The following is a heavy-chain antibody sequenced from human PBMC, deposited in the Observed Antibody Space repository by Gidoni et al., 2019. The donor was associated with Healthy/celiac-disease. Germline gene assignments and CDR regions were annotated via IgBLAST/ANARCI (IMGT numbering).Heavy chain of an antibody. CDR1: GFTFDDYT. V-gene: IGHV3-43*01. D-gene: IGHD3-3*01. CDR3: AAAGVAKNYYYYGMDV. J-gene: IGHJ6*02. CDR2: ISWDGGST. Sequence: EVQLVESGGVVVQPGGSLRLSCAASGFTFDDYTMHWVRQAPGKGLEWGSLISWDGGSTYYADSVKGRFTISRDNSKNSLYLQMNSLRTEDTALYYCAAAGVAKNYYYYGMDVWGQGTTVTVSS.